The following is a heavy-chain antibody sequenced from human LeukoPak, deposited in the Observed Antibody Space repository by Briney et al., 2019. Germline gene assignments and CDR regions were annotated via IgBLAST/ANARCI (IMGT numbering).Heavy chain of an antibody. CDR1: GFSFRSYV. D-gene: IGHD1-26*01. CDR3: AKVRQWELYFDY. CDR2: ISDNGDTT. V-gene: IGHV3-23*01. J-gene: IGHJ4*02. Sequence: GGSLRLSCAASGFSFRSYVMSWVRQAPGKGLEWVSAISDNGDTTYYADSVEGRFTISRDNSKNTLYLQMNSLRAEDTAVYYCAKVRQWELYFDYWGQGTLVTVSS.